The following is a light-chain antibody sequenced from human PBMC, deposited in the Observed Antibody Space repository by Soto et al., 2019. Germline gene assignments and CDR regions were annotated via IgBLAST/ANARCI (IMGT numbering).Light chain of an antibody. CDR3: CSYAGSSTYV. V-gene: IGLV2-23*01. CDR2: EGS. J-gene: IGLJ1*01. Sequence: QSALTQPAAVSVSPGQSITISCTGTSRDVGSYNLVSWYQQHPGKAPKLMIYEGSKRPSGVSNRFSGSKSGNTASLTISGLQAEDEADYYCCSYAGSSTYVFGTGPKVTVL. CDR1: SRDVGSYNL.